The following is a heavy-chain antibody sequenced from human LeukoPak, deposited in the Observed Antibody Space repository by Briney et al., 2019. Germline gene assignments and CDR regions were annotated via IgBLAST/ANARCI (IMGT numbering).Heavy chain of an antibody. CDR3: AKGGYGSGSNYGMDV. Sequence: QPGRSLRLSCAASGFTFDDYAMHWVRQAPGKGLEWVSGISWNSGSIGYADSVKGRFTISRDNAKNSLYLQMNSLRAEDTALYYCAKGGYGSGSNYGMDVWGQGTTVTVSS. J-gene: IGHJ6*02. V-gene: IGHV3-9*01. CDR1: GFTFDDYA. CDR2: ISWNSGSI. D-gene: IGHD3-10*01.